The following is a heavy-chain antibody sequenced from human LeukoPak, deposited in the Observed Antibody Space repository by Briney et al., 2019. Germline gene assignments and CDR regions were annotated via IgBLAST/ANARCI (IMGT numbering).Heavy chain of an antibody. CDR1: GGSIYSTTYY. V-gene: IGHV4-39*07. CDR3: ASSLSYYYDSSGYYYF. D-gene: IGHD3-22*01. Sequence: SETLSLTCSVSGGSIYSTTYYWGWIRQPPGKGLEWIGSIYHSGSTYYNPSLKSRVTISVDTSKNQFSLKLSSVTAADTAVYYCASSLSYYYDSSGYYYFWGQGTLVTVSS. J-gene: IGHJ4*02. CDR2: IYHSGST.